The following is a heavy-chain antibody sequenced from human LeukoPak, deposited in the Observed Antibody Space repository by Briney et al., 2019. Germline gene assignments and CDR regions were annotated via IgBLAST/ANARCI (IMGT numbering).Heavy chain of an antibody. CDR2: ISAYNGNT. D-gene: IGHD1-26*01. Sequence: ASVKVSCKASGYTFTSYGISWVRQAPGQGLEWMGWISAYNGNTKYAQKPQRRVTITTDTSTSTAYMELRSLGSDGPAVYYLAKRERVSWFDPWGQGTRVTVSS. J-gene: IGHJ5*02. CDR1: GYTFTSYG. V-gene: IGHV1-18*01. CDR3: AKRERVSWFDP.